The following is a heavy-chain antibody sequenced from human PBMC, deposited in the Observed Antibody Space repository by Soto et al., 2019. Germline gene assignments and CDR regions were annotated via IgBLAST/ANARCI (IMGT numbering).Heavy chain of an antibody. CDR1: GSSIRIYY. CDR2: IYYSGGA. Sequence: ETLSLTCTVSGSSIRIYYWSWIRQPPGKGLEWIGYIYYSGGANYNPSLESRVTISVDTSKNQVSLKLTSVTAAGTAVYYCATAVPNEYIRNYYSMDVWGKGTTVTVSS. J-gene: IGHJ6*03. D-gene: IGHD1-1*01. V-gene: IGHV4-59*01. CDR3: ATAVPNEYIRNYYSMDV.